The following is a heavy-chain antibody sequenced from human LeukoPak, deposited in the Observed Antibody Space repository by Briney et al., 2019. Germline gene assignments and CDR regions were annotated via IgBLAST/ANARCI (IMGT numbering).Heavy chain of an antibody. V-gene: IGHV4-30-4*01. D-gene: IGHD3-16*02. CDR2: IYYSGST. CDR1: GGSISSGDYY. Sequence: SQTLSLTCTVSGGSISSGDYYWSWIRQPPGKGLEWIGYIYYSGSTYYNPSLKSRVTISVDTSKNQFSLKLSSVTAADTAVYYCARANRNYDYVWGSYRTSPGEPNLIDYWGQGTLVTVSS. CDR3: ARANRNYDYVWGSYRTSPGEPNLIDY. J-gene: IGHJ4*02.